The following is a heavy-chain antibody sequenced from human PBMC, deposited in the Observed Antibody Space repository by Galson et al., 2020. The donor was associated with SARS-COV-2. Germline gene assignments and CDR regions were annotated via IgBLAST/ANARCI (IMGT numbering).Heavy chain of an antibody. CDR1: GFTFSSSA. CDR3: ARETDEYTSSWYDY. CDR2: ISYDGTKR. J-gene: IGHJ4*02. D-gene: IGHD6-13*01. V-gene: IGHV3-30*04. Sequence: GGSLRLSCRASGFTFSSSAMHWVRQAPGKGLEWVAIISYDGTKRYNLDSVKGRFTIPRDNSKNTLFLQMDSLTTEDTAVYYCARETDEYTSSWYDYWGQGTLVTVSS.